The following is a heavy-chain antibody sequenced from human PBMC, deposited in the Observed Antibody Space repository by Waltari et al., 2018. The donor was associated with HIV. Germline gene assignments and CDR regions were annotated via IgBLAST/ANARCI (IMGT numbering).Heavy chain of an antibody. CDR3: ARTPYDTSGYCFDY. V-gene: IGHV3-33*01. D-gene: IGHD3-22*01. CDR2: VWDDGNNK. J-gene: IGHJ4*02. CDR1: GFIFSSYG. Sequence: QVQLVEAGGGVVQPGRSLRLSCTASGFIFSSYGMHWVRQAPGKGLEWVAVVWDDGNNKYYADSVKGRFTISRDNSKNTLYLQMNNLRVEDTAVYYCARTPYDTSGYCFDYWGQGTLVTVSS.